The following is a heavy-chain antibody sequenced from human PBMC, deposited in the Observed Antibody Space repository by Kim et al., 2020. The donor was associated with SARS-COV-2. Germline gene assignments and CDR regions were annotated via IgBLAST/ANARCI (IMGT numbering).Heavy chain of an antibody. V-gene: IGHV4-34*01. CDR1: GGSFSGYY. D-gene: IGHD3-10*01. Sequence: SETLSLTCAVYGGSFSGYYWSWIRQPPGKGLEWIGEINHSGSTNYNQSLKSRVTISVDTSKNQFSLKLSSVTAADTAVYYCARDPRGYYGSGSYRAFDY. CDR3: ARDPRGYYGSGSYRAFDY. CDR2: INHSGST. J-gene: IGHJ4*01.